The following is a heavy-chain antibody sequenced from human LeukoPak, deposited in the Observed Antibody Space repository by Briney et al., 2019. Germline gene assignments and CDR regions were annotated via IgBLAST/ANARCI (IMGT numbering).Heavy chain of an antibody. D-gene: IGHD3-3*01. CDR3: TKDYCGRFCSAV. CDR1: GFTFSNLW. V-gene: IGHV3-7*03. CDR2: IKQDGSEK. J-gene: IGHJ6*02. Sequence: GGSLRLSCAASGFTFSNLWMSWVRQAPGKGLKWVANIKQDGSEKYYVDSVKGRFTISRDNSKNTLYLQMSSLRAEDTAKYYCTKDYCGRFCSAVWGQGTTVTVSS.